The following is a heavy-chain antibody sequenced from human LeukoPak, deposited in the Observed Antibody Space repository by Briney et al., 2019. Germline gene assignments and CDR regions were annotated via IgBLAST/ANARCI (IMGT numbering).Heavy chain of an antibody. D-gene: IGHD2-2*01. Sequence: ASVKVSCKAPGYTFTSYGISWVRQAPGQGLEWMGWISAYNGNTNYAQKLQGRVTMTTDTSTSTAYMELRSLRSDDTAVYYCAGCSSTSCYEAAFDIWGQGTMVTVSS. J-gene: IGHJ3*02. CDR2: ISAYNGNT. CDR1: GYTFTSYG. V-gene: IGHV1-18*01. CDR3: AGCSSTSCYEAAFDI.